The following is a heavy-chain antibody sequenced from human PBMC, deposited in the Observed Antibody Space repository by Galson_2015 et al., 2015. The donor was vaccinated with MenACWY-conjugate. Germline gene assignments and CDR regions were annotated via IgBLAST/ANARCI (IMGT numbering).Heavy chain of an antibody. V-gene: IGHV3-64D*06. CDR1: GFTFGDYA. D-gene: IGHD2-15*01. CDR2: ISNNGYST. Sequence: SLRLSCAASGFTFGDYAMHWVRQAPGKGLEYVSAISNNGYSTYYADSVKGRFTVSRDNYKNTLFLQVNRLRVDDTAVYYCVKARLYCSGGSCYTHYYYYGMDVWGQGTTVTVSS. J-gene: IGHJ6*02. CDR3: VKARLYCSGGSCYTHYYYYGMDV.